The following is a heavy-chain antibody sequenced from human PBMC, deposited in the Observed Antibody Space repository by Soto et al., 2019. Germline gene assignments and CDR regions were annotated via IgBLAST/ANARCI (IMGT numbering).Heavy chain of an antibody. CDR1: GFTFTRYS. CDR2: ITISSRGI. J-gene: IGHJ4*02. D-gene: IGHD3-22*01. CDR3: ARDYYYDSSGYSPLDY. Sequence: PGGSLRLSXAASGFTFTRYSMNWVRLAPGKGLEWVSSITISSRGINYADSVKGRFTISSDNAKNSVYLQMNSLRAEDTAVYYCARDYYYDSSGYSPLDYWGQGTLVTVS. V-gene: IGHV3-21*01.